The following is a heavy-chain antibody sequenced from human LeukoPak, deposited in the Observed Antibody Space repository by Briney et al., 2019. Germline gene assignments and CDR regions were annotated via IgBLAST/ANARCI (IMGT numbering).Heavy chain of an antibody. Sequence: ASVKVSCKASGYTFTSYGISWVRQAPGQGLEWTGWISAYNGNTNYAQKLQGRVTMTTDTSTSTAYMELRSLRSDDTAVYYCARALITMVRGVPSVPWFDPWGQGTLVTVSS. J-gene: IGHJ5*02. V-gene: IGHV1-18*01. D-gene: IGHD3-10*01. CDR2: ISAYNGNT. CDR1: GYTFTSYG. CDR3: ARALITMVRGVPSVPWFDP.